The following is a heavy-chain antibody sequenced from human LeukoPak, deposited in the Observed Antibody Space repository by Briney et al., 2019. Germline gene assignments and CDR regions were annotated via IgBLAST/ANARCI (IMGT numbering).Heavy chain of an antibody. J-gene: IGHJ3*02. Sequence: ASVKVSCKASGGTFSSYAISWVRQAPGQGLEWMGGIIPIFGTANYAQKFQGRVTITADESTSTAYMELSSLRSEDTAVYYCAREESGYSYGYFSAFDIWGQGTMVTVSS. CDR3: AREESGYSYGYFSAFDI. CDR2: IIPIFGTA. V-gene: IGHV1-69*13. CDR1: GGTFSSYA. D-gene: IGHD5-18*01.